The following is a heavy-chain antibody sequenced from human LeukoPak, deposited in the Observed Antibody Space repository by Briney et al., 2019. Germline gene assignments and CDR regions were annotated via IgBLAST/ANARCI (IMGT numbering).Heavy chain of an antibody. CDR1: GFTFSNYR. CDR3: ARDAGSYGEGGYYFDY. CDR2: ISYDGSNK. V-gene: IGHV3-30*03. D-gene: IGHD1-26*01. J-gene: IGHJ4*02. Sequence: GGSLRLSCAASGFTFSNYRMNWVRQAPGKGLEWVAVISYDGSNKYYADSVKGRFTISRDNSKNTLYLQMNSLRAEDTAVYYCARDAGSYGEGGYYFDYWGQGTLVTVSS.